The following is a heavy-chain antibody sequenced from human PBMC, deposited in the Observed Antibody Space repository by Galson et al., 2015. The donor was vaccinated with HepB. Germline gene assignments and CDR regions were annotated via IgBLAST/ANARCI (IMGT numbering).Heavy chain of an antibody. CDR3: ARWSSSGWTYFDY. J-gene: IGHJ4*02. Sequence: LRLSCAASGFTFSSYAMHWVRQAPGKGLEWVAVISYDGSNKYYADSVKGRFTISRDNSKNTLYLQMNSLRAEDTAVYYCARWSSSGWTYFDYWGQGTLVTVSS. CDR2: ISYDGSNK. CDR1: GFTFSSYA. V-gene: IGHV3-30*04. D-gene: IGHD6-19*01.